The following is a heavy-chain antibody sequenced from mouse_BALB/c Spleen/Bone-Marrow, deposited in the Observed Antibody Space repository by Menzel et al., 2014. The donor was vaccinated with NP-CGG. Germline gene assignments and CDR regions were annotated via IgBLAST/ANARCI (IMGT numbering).Heavy chain of an antibody. Sequence: VQLQQSAAELVKPGASVKLSCTASGFNIHDTYMRWVKQMPEQGLEWIGKIDPANYHTIYDPKFQGNATITADTSSNTAYLQLSSLTSEDPAVYYCARNSMAYWGQGTLVNVSA. V-gene: IGHV14-3*02. CDR2: IDPANYHT. CDR1: GFNIHDTY. J-gene: IGHJ3*01. CDR3: ARNSMAY.